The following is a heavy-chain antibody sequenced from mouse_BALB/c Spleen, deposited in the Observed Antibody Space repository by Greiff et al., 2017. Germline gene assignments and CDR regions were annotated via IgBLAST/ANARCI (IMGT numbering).Heavy chain of an antibody. D-gene: IGHD2-1*01. CDR1: GYTFTDYN. Sequence: EVQLQQSGPELVKPGASVKIPCKASGYTFTDYNMDWVKQSHGKSLEWIGDINPNNGGTIYNQKFKGKATLTVDKSSSTAYMELRSLTSEDTAVYYCARYGNYEDYYAMDYWGQGTSVTVSS. J-gene: IGHJ4*01. CDR2: INPNNGGT. CDR3: ARYGNYEDYYAMDY. V-gene: IGHV1-18*01.